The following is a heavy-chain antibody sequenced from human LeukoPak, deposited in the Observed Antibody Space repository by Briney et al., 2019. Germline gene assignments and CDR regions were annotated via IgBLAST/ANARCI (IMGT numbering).Heavy chain of an antibody. V-gene: IGHV3-23*01. Sequence: GGSLRLSRAASGFTFSSYAMSWVRQAPGKGLEWVSAISGSGGSTYYADSVKGRFTISRDNSKNTLYLQMNSLRAEDTAVYYCAKSTAVAGTSSFDYWGQGTLVTVSS. J-gene: IGHJ4*02. D-gene: IGHD6-19*01. CDR3: AKSTAVAGTSSFDY. CDR1: GFTFSSYA. CDR2: ISGSGGST.